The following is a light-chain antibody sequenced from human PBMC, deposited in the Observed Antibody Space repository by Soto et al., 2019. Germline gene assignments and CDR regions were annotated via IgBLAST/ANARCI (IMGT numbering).Light chain of an antibody. CDR3: QPYNNN. V-gene: IGKV1-5*01. Sequence: DNQMPQSPSTLSGSVGDRVTITCRASQTISSWLAWYQQKPGKAPNVLIYDVSTLGSGVPSRFSGSGSGTEFTLTIRSLQSDDFATYYCQPYNNNFGQGTKVDI. J-gene: IGKJ2*01. CDR1: QTISSW. CDR2: DVS.